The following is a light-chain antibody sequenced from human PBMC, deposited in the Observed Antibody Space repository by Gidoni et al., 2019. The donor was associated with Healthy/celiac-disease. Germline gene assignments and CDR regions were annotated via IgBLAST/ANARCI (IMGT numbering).Light chain of an antibody. CDR2: GAS. CDR1: QSVSSSY. V-gene: IGKV3-20*01. Sequence: EIVFTQSPGTLSLSPGERATLSCRASQSVSSSYLAWYQQKPGQAPRLLIYGASSRATGIPDRFSGSGSGTDFTLTISRLEPEDFAVYYCQQYGSSPVGTFGQGTKLEIK. CDR3: QQYGSSPVGT. J-gene: IGKJ2*02.